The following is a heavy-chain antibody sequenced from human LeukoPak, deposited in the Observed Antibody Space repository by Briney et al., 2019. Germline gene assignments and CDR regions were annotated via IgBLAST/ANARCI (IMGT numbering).Heavy chain of an antibody. CDR3: ASGSEVNSFYLYYSDY. Sequence: GASVKVSCKTSGYTFTRYHLYWVRQAPGQGLEWTGWINPNSGGTNSAQKFKGRVTMTRDTSISTAYMELSRLTSDDTAVYYCASGSEVNSFYLYYSDYWGQGTLVTVSS. D-gene: IGHD2/OR15-2a*01. CDR2: INPNSGGT. CDR1: GYTFTRYH. J-gene: IGHJ4*02. V-gene: IGHV1-2*02.